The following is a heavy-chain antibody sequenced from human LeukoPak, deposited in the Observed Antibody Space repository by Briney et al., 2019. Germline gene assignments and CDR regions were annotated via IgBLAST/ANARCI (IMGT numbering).Heavy chain of an antibody. CDR2: IYYSGST. CDR3: ARVRSSSNYYYYYMDV. V-gene: IGHV4-59*01. J-gene: IGHJ6*03. Sequence: SETLSLTCTVSGGSISSYYWSWIRQPPGKGLEWIGYIYYSGSTNYNPSLKSRVTISVDTSKNQFSLKLSSVTAADTAVYYCARVRSSSNYYYYYMDVWGKGTTATVSS. CDR1: GGSISSYY. D-gene: IGHD6-6*01.